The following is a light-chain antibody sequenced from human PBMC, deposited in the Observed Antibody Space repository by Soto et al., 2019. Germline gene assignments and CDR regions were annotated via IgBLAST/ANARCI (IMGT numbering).Light chain of an antibody. V-gene: IGLV2-23*03. CDR1: TTDVGSYNL. CDR2: EGN. CDR3: CSYAGTSPFL. Sequence: QSALTQPASVSGSPGQSITISCTGTTTDVGSYNLVSWYQHHPGKAPKLMIYEGNRRPSGVSSRFSGSKSANTASLTISGLQAEDEANYYCCSYAGTSPFLFGGGTKVTVL. J-gene: IGLJ2*01.